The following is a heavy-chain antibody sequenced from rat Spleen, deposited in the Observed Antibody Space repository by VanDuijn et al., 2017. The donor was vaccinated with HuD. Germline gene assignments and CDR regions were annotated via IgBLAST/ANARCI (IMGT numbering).Heavy chain of an antibody. CDR1: GFTFSNYD. Sequence: EVQLVESGGGLVQPGRSMKLSCAASGFTFSNYDMAWVRQAPTKGLEWVASISYDGSSTYYRDSVKGRFTISRDNAKSTLYLQMDSLRSEDTATYYCTTDRGPHWGQGVMVTVSS. CDR3: TTDRGPH. CDR2: ISYDGSST. J-gene: IGHJ2*01. V-gene: IGHV5-20*01.